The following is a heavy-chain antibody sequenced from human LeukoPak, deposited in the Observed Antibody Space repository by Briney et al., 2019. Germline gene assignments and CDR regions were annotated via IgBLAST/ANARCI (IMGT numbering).Heavy chain of an antibody. J-gene: IGHJ5*02. D-gene: IGHD6-13*01. CDR3: AAAMDVAAASFDP. V-gene: IGHV1-69*06. Sequence: SVKVSCKASGGTFSSYATSWVRQAPGQGLEWMGGIIPIFGTANYAQKFQGGVTITADKSTSTAYMELSSLRSEDTAVYYCAAAMDVAAASFDPWGQGTLVTVSS. CDR2: IIPIFGTA. CDR1: GGTFSSYA.